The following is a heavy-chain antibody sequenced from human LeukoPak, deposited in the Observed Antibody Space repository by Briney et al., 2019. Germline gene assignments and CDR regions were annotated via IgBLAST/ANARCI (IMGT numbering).Heavy chain of an antibody. CDR1: GFTFSSYS. D-gene: IGHD2-15*01. V-gene: IGHV3-21*01. Sequence: PGGSLRLSCAASGFTFSSYSMNWVRQAPGKGLEWVSSISSSSSYIYYADSVKGRFTISRDNAKNSLYLQMNSLRAEDTAVYYCARDRVDCSGGSCYSYYYYGMDVWGQGTTVTVSS. CDR3: ARDRVDCSGGSCYSYYYYGMDV. J-gene: IGHJ6*02. CDR2: ISSSSSYI.